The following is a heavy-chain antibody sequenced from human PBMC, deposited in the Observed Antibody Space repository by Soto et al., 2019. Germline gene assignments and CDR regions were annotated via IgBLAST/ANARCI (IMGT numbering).Heavy chain of an antibody. V-gene: IGHV3-11*01. CDR3: ARTHRDPYYYYYGMDV. CDR1: EFTFSDYY. CDR2: ISSSGSTI. Sequence: QVQLVESGGGLVKPGGSLRLSCAASEFTFSDYYMNWIRQAPGKGLEWVSYISSSGSTIYYADSVKGRFTISRDNAKNSLYLQMNSLRAEDTAVYYCARTHRDPYYYYYGMDVWGQGTMVTVSS. J-gene: IGHJ6*02.